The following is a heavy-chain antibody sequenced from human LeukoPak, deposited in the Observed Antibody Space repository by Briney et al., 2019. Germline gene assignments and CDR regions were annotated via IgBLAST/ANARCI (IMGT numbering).Heavy chain of an antibody. V-gene: IGHV5-51*01. CDR1: GYTFPNYW. D-gene: IGHD3-22*01. Sequence: GESLKISCKGSGYTFPNYWIAWVRQMPGKGLEWMGIIYPGDSSTKFSPSFQGQVTISADRSINTAYLQWSSLTASDTAMYYCARLTDYYDGSGYYRNYNWFDPWGQGTLVTVSS. CDR2: IYPGDSST. CDR3: ARLTDYYDGSGYYRNYNWFDP. J-gene: IGHJ5*02.